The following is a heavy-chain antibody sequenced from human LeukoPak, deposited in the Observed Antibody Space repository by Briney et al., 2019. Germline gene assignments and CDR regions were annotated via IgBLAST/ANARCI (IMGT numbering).Heavy chain of an antibody. CDR2: ISSSGSTI. CDR3: ARERYDILTGYYPTLDFDY. V-gene: IGHV3-48*04. CDR1: GFTFSSYW. Sequence: GGSLRLSCAASGFTFSSYWMSWVRQAPGKGLEWVSYISSSGSTIYYADSVKGRFTISRDNAKNSLYLQMNSLRAEDTAVYYCARERYDILTGYYPTLDFDYWGQGTLVTVSS. D-gene: IGHD3-9*01. J-gene: IGHJ4*02.